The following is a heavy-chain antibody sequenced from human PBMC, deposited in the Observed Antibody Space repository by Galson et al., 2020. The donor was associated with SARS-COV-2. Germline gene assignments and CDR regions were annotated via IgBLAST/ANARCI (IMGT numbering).Heavy chain of an antibody. V-gene: IGHV3-21*01. CDR1: GFTFSSYS. Sequence: GSLRLSCAASGFTFSSYSMNWVRQAPGKGLEWVSSISSSSSYIYYADSVKGRFTISRDNAKNSLYLQMNSLRAEDTAVYYCARDRLGGYPPQPFDYWGQGTLVTVSS. CDR3: ARDRLGGYPPQPFDY. J-gene: IGHJ4*02. D-gene: IGHD3-22*01. CDR2: ISSSSSYI.